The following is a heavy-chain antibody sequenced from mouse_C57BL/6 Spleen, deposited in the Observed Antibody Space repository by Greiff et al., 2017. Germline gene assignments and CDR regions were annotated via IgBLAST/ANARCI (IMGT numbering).Heavy chain of an antibody. Sequence: VQLQQPGAELVMPGASVKLSCKASGYTFTSYWMHWVKQRPGQGLEWIGEIDPSDSYTNYNQKFKGKSTLTVDKSSSTAYMQLSSLTSEDSAVYYCAGSDYYGSRDAMDDWGQGASVTVSS. V-gene: IGHV1-69*01. J-gene: IGHJ4*01. CDR2: IDPSDSYT. CDR1: GYTFTSYW. D-gene: IGHD1-1*01. CDR3: AGSDYYGSRDAMDD.